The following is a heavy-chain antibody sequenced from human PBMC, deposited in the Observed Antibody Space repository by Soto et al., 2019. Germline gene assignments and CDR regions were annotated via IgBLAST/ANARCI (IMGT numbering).Heavy chain of an antibody. CDR1: GDSVSSNSAA. V-gene: IGHV6-1*01. CDR2: TYYRSKWYN. CDR3: ARASYVGSSWYYYYGMDV. J-gene: IGHJ6*02. D-gene: IGHD6-13*01. Sequence: PSQTLSLTCAISGDSVSSNSAAWNWIRPSPSRGLEWLGRTYYRSKWYNDYAVSVKSRITINPDTSKNQFSLQLNSVTPEDTAVYYCARASYVGSSWYYYYGMDVWGQGTTVTVSS.